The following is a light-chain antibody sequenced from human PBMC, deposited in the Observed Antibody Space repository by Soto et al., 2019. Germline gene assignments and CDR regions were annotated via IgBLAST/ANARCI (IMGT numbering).Light chain of an antibody. CDR1: QSIGSW. CDR3: QQYNNDWT. Sequence: DIQMTQSPSTLSASVGDRVTITCRASQSIGSWLDWYQQKPGKAPKVLIYDASSLESGVPSRFSGSGSGTEFTLTITTLQPDDFATYYCQQYNNDWTFGQGTKVEIK. CDR2: DAS. V-gene: IGKV1-5*01. J-gene: IGKJ1*01.